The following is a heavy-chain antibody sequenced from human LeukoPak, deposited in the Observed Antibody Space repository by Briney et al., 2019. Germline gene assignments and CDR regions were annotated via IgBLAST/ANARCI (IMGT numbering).Heavy chain of an antibody. CDR2: ISSSSSTI. CDR1: GFTFSSYS. J-gene: IGHJ4*02. Sequence: GGSLRLSCAASGFTFSSYSMNWVRQAPGKGLEWVSYISSSSSTIYYADSVKGRFTISRDNAKNSLYLQMNSLRAEDTAVYYCAKPEPYYFDYWGQGTLVTVSS. V-gene: IGHV3-48*04. CDR3: AKPEPYYFDY.